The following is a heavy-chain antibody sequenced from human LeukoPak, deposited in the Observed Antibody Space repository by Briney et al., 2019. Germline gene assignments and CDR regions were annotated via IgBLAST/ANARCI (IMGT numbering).Heavy chain of an antibody. D-gene: IGHD4-17*01. CDR3: AMITVTTGIDS. CDR1: GFSISSGYY. Sequence: SETLSLACSVSGFSISSGYYWGWIRQPPGKGLEWIGNSLHGGNTFYNPSLKSRVSISLDTSKNQFSMKLNSVTAADTALYYCAMITVTTGIDSWGQGTLVAVSS. CDR2: SLHGGNT. V-gene: IGHV4-38-2*02. J-gene: IGHJ4*02.